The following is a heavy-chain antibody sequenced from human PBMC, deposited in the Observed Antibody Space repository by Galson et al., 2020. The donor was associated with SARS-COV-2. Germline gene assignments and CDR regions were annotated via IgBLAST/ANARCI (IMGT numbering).Heavy chain of an antibody. CDR1: GGTFSSYA. CDR3: ARALWSRGYCTNGVCYTGFDY. Sequence: SVKVSCKASGGTFSSYAISWVRQAPGQGLEWMGGIIPIFGTANYAQKFQGRVTITADESTSTAYMELSSLRSEDTAVYYCARALWSRGYCTNGVCYTGFDYWGQGTLVTVSS. V-gene: IGHV1-69*13. CDR2: IIPIFGTA. D-gene: IGHD2-8*01. J-gene: IGHJ4*02.